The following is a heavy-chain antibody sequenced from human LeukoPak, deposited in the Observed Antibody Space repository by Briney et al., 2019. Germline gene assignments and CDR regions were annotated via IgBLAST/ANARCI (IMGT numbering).Heavy chain of an antibody. CDR1: GFTFSSYA. CDR2: ISYDGSNK. CDR3: ARVKGVRYFDWLLSFEY. Sequence: GGSLRLSCAASGFTFSSYAMHWVRQAPGKGLEWVAVISYDGSNKYYADSVKGRFTISRDNSKNTLYLQMNSLRAEDTAVYYCARVKGVRYFDWLLSFEYWGQGTLVTVSS. J-gene: IGHJ4*02. D-gene: IGHD3-9*01. V-gene: IGHV3-30-3*01.